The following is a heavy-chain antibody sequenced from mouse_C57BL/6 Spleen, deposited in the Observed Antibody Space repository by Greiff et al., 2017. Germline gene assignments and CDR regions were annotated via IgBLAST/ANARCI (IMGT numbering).Heavy chain of an antibody. D-gene: IGHD1-1*01. V-gene: IGHV1-81*01. J-gene: IGHJ1*03. CDR1: GYTFTSYG. Sequence: VQLQQSGAELARPGASVKLSCKASGYTFTSYGISWVKQRTGQGLEWIGEIYPRSGNTYYNEKFKGKATLTADKSSRTAYRALRRLTSEDSAVYFCARSMGYYGSRRYFDVWGTGTTVTVSS. CDR2: IYPRSGNT. CDR3: ARSMGYYGSRRYFDV.